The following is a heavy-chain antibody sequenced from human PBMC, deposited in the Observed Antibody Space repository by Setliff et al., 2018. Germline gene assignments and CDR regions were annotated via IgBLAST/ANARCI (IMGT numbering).Heavy chain of an antibody. V-gene: IGHV4-39*01. Sequence: KPSETLSLTCTVSDGSFTSSRYYWGWIRQAPGSGLEWIGSISYSGTPYYNASVESRVTISIDTSRNQFSLELRSVTVADTATYYCVRPGGTTVVARHFDYWGSGILVTVSS. CDR2: ISYSGTP. CDR1: DGSFTSSRYY. J-gene: IGHJ4*01. CDR3: VRPGGTTVVARHFDY. D-gene: IGHD2-15*01.